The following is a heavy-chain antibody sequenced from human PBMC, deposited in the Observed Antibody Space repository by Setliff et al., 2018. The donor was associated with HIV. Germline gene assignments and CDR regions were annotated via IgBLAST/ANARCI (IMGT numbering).Heavy chain of an antibody. CDR2: IDASANT. Sequence: SETLSLTCTVSGSSISSNYYWAWIRQAPGKGLEWIGCIDASANTYYIPSLKSRVTISVGTSKNQFSLRLSSVAAGDTAVYYCARSIVPVASGYYYFEYWGQGTLVTVSS. CDR1: GSSISSNYY. D-gene: IGHD3-3*01. V-gene: IGHV4-38-2*02. J-gene: IGHJ4*02. CDR3: ARSIVPVASGYYYFEY.